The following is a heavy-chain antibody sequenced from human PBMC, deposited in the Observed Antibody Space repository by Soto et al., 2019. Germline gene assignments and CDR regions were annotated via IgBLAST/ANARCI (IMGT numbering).Heavy chain of an antibody. V-gene: IGHV1-69*06. Sequence: SVKVSCKASGGTFSSYAISWVRQAPGQGLEWMGGIIPIFGTANYAQKFQGRVTITADKSTSTAYMELSSLRSEDTAVYYCARDLRDIVVVVAATPPTYYYYYGMDVWGQGTTVTVSS. D-gene: IGHD2-15*01. CDR2: IIPIFGTA. J-gene: IGHJ6*02. CDR3: ARDLRDIVVVVAATPPTYYYYYGMDV. CDR1: GGTFSSYA.